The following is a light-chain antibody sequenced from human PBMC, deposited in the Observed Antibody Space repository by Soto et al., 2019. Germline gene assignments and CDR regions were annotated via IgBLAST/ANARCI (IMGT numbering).Light chain of an antibody. CDR1: QGITNY. J-gene: IGKJ1*01. Sequence: DIQMTQSPSSLSASVGDRVTITCRASQGITNYIAWFQQKPGEAPKPLIYAASSLQSGVPSKFSGSVSGTDFTLPISRLQPEDFATYYCQQYDTDPWTFGQGTKVEIK. V-gene: IGKV1-16*02. CDR3: QQYDTDPWT. CDR2: AAS.